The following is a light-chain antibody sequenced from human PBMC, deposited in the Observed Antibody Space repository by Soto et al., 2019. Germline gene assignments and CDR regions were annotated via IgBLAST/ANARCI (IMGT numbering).Light chain of an antibody. Sequence: DIQMTQSPSSLSASVGDRVTITCQASQDISNYLNWYQQKPGKAPKLLIYDASNFETGVPSRFSGSGSGTDFTCTISSLQPEDIATYYCQQYDNLPLTFGGGTKVEIK. CDR3: QQYDNLPLT. CDR1: QDISNY. CDR2: DAS. J-gene: IGKJ4*01. V-gene: IGKV1-33*01.